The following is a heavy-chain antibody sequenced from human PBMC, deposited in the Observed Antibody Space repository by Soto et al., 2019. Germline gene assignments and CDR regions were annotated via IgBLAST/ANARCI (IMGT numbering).Heavy chain of an antibody. CDR3: ATVPASRGAVPLDY. Sequence: ASVKVSCKVSGYTLTELSMHWVRQAPGKGLEWMGGFDPVDGETIYAQKFQGRVTMTEDTSTDTAYMELSSLRSEDTAVYYCATVPASRGAVPLDYWGQGTLVTVSS. V-gene: IGHV1-24*01. D-gene: IGHD3-10*01. CDR1: GYTLTELS. J-gene: IGHJ4*02. CDR2: FDPVDGET.